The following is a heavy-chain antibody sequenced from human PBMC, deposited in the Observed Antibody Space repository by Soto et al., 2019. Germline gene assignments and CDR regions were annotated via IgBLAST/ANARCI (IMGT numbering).Heavy chain of an antibody. CDR3: ASQRFLEWQMFDY. D-gene: IGHD3-3*01. V-gene: IGHV1-46*01. CDR2: INPSGGST. Sequence: ASVKVSCKASGYTFTSYYMHWVRQAPGQGLEWMGIINPSGGSTSYAQKFQGRVTMTRDTSTSTAYMELSSLRSEDTAVYYCASQRFLEWQMFDYWGQGTLVTVSS. J-gene: IGHJ4*02. CDR1: GYTFTSYY.